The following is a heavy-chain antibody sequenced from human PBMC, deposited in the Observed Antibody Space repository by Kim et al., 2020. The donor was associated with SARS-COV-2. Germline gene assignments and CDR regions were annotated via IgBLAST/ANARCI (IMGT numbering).Heavy chain of an antibody. D-gene: IGHD3-22*01. Sequence: SLKSRVTISVDTSKNQFSLKLSSVTSADTAVYYCARHYYDSSGYYGGIDYWGQGTLVTVSS. J-gene: IGHJ4*02. V-gene: IGHV4-39*01. CDR3: ARHYYDSSGYYGGIDY.